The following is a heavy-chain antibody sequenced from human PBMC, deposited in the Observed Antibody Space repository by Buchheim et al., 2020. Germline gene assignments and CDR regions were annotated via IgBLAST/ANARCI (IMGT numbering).Heavy chain of an antibody. Sequence: EVQLVESGGGLVQPGGSLRLSCAASGFTFSSYEMNWVRQAPGKGLEWVSYISSSGSTIYYADSVKGRFTISRDNAKNSLYLQRNSLRAEDTAVYYCARGGPTTYYYDSSGYYSATTEYFQHWGQGTL. J-gene: IGHJ1*01. CDR1: GFTFSSYE. CDR3: ARGGPTTYYYDSSGYYSATTEYFQH. V-gene: IGHV3-48*03. CDR2: ISSSGSTI. D-gene: IGHD3-22*01.